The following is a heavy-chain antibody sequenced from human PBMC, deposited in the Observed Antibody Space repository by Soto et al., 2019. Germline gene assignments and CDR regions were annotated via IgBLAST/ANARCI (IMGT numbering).Heavy chain of an antibody. D-gene: IGHD3-22*01. V-gene: IGHV4-4*07. Sequence: SETLSLTCTVSGGSISTYYWSWIRQPAGKGLGWIGRIDTSGDTNYNSSRKSRVTISGDMSRKRFYLKLKSLTAADTAFYYCARHDYSDRDFDLWGQGTMVTVSS. CDR2: IDTSGDT. J-gene: IGHJ3*01. CDR1: GGSISTYY. CDR3: ARHDYSDRDFDL.